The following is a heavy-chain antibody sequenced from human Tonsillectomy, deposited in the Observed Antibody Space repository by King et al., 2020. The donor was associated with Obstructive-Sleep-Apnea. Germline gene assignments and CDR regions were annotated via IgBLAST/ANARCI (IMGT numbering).Heavy chain of an antibody. CDR1: GLTFNSYW. V-gene: IGHV3-7*01. D-gene: IGHD2-21*02. CDR2: INQDGSQK. J-gene: IGHJ4*02. Sequence: VQLVESGGGLVQPGGSLRLSCAASGLTFNSYWMTWIRQAPGKGLEWLANINQDGSQKDYVDTVKGRFTISRDNAKNSLYLQMNSLRVEDTAVYYCGSGDWHAYWGQGTLVTVSS. CDR3: GSGDWHAY.